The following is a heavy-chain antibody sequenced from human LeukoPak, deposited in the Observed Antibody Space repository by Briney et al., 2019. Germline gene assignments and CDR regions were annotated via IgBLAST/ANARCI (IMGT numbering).Heavy chain of an antibody. CDR1: SGSFSGYY. V-gene: IGHV4-59*08. Sequence: SETLSLTCAVYSGSFSGYYWSWIRQPPGKGLEWIGYIYYSGSTNYNPSLRSRVTISVDTSKNQFSLKVTSVTAADTAVFYCARLANYDFWRGPYPHDAFDIWGQGTMVTVSS. D-gene: IGHD3-3*01. J-gene: IGHJ3*02. CDR3: ARLANYDFWRGPYPHDAFDI. CDR2: IYYSGST.